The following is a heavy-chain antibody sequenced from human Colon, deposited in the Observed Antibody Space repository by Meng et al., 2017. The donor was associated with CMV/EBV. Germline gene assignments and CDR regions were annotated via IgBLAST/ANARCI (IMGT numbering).Heavy chain of an antibody. CDR2: ISHEGSED. CDR1: GFTLSNYG. CDR3: ARWTGWFDP. J-gene: IGHJ5*02. V-gene: IGHV3-30*03. D-gene: IGHD3/OR15-3a*01. Sequence: LSCAASGFTLSNYGIHWVRQAPGKGLEWLALISHEGSEDYYADSVKGRFTMSRDNSKNTVHLQMDSLRPDDTAVYYCARWTGWFDPWGQGTLVTVSS.